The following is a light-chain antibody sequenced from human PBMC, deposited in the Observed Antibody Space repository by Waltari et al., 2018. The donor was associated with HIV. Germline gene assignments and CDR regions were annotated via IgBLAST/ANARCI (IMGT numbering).Light chain of an antibody. CDR2: LNNDGSH. CDR3: QTWDTGIII. Sequence: QPVVTQSPSAAASLGASVKLTCTLSSGHSDYAIALHQHHPQKGPRYLMRLNNDGSHYKGDGIPDRFSGSSSGAERYLIISSLQSGDEADYYCQTWDTGIIIFGGGTKLTVL. V-gene: IGLV4-69*01. CDR1: SGHSDYA. J-gene: IGLJ2*01.